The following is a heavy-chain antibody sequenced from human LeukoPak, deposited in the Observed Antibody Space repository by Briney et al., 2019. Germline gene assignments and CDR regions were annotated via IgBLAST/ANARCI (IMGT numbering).Heavy chain of an antibody. CDR2: ISYDGSNK. J-gene: IGHJ4*02. CDR3: ARDIGYYYGSGSYYEFDY. CDR1: GFTFSSYA. Sequence: GGSLRLSCAASGFTFSSYAMHWVRQAPGKGLEWVAVISYDGSNKYYADSVKGRFTISRDNSKNTLYLQMNSLRAEDTAVYYCARDIGYYYGSGSYYEFDYWGQGTLVTVSS. V-gene: IGHV3-30*04. D-gene: IGHD3-10*01.